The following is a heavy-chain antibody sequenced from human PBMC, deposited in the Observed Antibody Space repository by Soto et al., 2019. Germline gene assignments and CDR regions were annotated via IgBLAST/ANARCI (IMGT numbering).Heavy chain of an antibody. CDR3: TRQTDAVQWMVVPTDYNFDY. CDR1: GFTFGGSA. J-gene: IGHJ4*02. D-gene: IGHD6-19*01. V-gene: IGHV3-73*02. CDR2: IRSKTNSYAT. Sequence: EGQLVESGGGLVQPGGSLKLSCAASGFTFGGSAMHWVRQASGKGLEWVGHIRSKTNSYATAYAESVKGRFTISRDDSMNTAYLKMNSLQTEDTAVYFCTRQTDAVQWMVVPTDYNFDYLGKGTLVTVSS.